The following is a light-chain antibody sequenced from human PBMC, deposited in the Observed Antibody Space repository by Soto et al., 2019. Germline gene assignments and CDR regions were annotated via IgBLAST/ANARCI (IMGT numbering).Light chain of an antibody. V-gene: IGKV3-15*01. CDR2: GAS. Sequence: EIVMTQSPFTLSVSPGERVTLSCRASQSVSSNLAWYQQKPGQAPSLLIYGASTRATAIPARFSGSGSGTEFTLSISSLQSEDFAVYYCQQYNTWPRTFGQGTKVDIK. J-gene: IGKJ1*01. CDR1: QSVSSN. CDR3: QQYNTWPRT.